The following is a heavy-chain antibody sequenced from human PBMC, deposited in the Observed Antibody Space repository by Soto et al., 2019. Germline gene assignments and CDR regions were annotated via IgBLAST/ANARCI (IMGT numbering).Heavy chain of an antibody. D-gene: IGHD3-10*01. CDR1: GDTFNPYT. CDR2: TIPRLAMS. J-gene: IGHJ4*02. V-gene: IGHV1-69*02. Sequence: QVQLVQSGPEVKMPGSSVKVSCKASGDTFNPYTINWVRQAPGQGLQWMGRTIPRLAMSNYALKFQGRVTITADKSTTTAYMELSRLRSDDTAVYYCAASYGSGSRAFDYWGQGTLVTVSS. CDR3: AASYGSGSRAFDY.